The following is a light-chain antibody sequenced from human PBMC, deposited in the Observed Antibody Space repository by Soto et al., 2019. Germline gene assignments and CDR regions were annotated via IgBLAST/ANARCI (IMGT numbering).Light chain of an antibody. CDR2: EVS. CDR1: SSDVGGYNY. J-gene: IGLJ2*01. CDR3: SSYTISSTLVV. V-gene: IGLV2-14*01. Sequence: QSVLTQPASVSGSPGQSITISCTGTSSDVGGYNYVSWYQQHPDKAPKLMIYEVSNRPSGVSNRFSGSRSGNTASLTISGLQAEEEADYYCSSYTISSTLVVFGGGTKLTVL.